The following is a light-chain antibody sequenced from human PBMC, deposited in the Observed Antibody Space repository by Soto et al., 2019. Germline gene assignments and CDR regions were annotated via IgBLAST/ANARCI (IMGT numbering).Light chain of an antibody. CDR1: QSLLHSNGYNY. J-gene: IGKJ2*01. CDR2: LGS. Sequence: DIVMTQSPLSLPVTPGEPASISCRSSQSLLHSNGYNYLDWYLQKPGQSPQLLIYLGSNRASGVPDRFSGSGSGTDFTLKICRVEDEDVGVYYCMQALQTPYTCGQGTKLEIK. CDR3: MQALQTPYT. V-gene: IGKV2-28*01.